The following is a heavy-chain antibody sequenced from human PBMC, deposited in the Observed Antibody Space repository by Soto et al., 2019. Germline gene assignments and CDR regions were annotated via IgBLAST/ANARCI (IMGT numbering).Heavy chain of an antibody. CDR3: ARDRYSGSLPLDY. J-gene: IGHJ4*02. V-gene: IGHV3-30-3*01. D-gene: IGHD1-26*01. Sequence: PGGSLRLSCAASGFTFSSYAMHWVRQAPGKGLEWVAVISYDGSNKYYADSVKGRFTISRDNSKNTLSLQMNSLRAEDTAVYYCARDRYSGSLPLDYWGQGTLATVSS. CDR2: ISYDGSNK. CDR1: GFTFSSYA.